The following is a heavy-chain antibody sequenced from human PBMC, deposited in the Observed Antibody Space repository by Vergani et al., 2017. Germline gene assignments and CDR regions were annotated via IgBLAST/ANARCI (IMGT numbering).Heavy chain of an antibody. D-gene: IGHD1-1*01. CDR3: AKNPGISTTRHYYAMDV. V-gene: IGHV3-48*01. CDR2: ISPGASTV. CDR1: GFPFSTYG. Sequence: VQLVESGGGVVQPGESLRLSCAASGFPFSTYGMHWVRQAPGKGLEWVSHISPGASTVSYTDSVTGRFTVSRDNDNNSLTLDMTTLRVEDTAVYYCAKNPGISTTRHYYAMDVWGQGTTVTVSS. J-gene: IGHJ6*02.